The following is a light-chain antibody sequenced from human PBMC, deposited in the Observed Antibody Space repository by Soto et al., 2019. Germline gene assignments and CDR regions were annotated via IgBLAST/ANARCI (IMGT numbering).Light chain of an antibody. J-gene: IGKJ5*01. CDR1: QSISSNY. CDR2: GAS. V-gene: IGKV3-20*01. Sequence: EIVLTQSPGTLSLSPGERATLSCRASQSISSNYLAWYQQKPGQAPRLLIYGASSRAPGIPDRFSGSGSGTTFNLTISILEPEDFAVYYFQRYGRSPPITFGQGTRLEIK. CDR3: QRYGRSPPIT.